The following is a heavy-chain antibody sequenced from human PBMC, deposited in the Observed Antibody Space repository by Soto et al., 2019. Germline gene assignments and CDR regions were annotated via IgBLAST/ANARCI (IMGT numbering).Heavy chain of an antibody. CDR3: ASQEGPDYYYYGMDV. J-gene: IGHJ6*02. V-gene: IGHV3-30-3*01. CDR1: GFTFSSYA. CDR2: ISYDGSNK. Sequence: LRLSCAASGFTFSSYAMHWVRQAPGKGLEWVAVISYDGSNKYYADSVKGRFTISRDNSKNALYLQMNSLRAEDTAVYYCASQEGPDYYYYGMDVWGQGTTVTVSS.